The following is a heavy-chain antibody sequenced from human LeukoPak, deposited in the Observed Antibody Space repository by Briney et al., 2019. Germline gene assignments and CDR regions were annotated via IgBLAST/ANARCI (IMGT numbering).Heavy chain of an antibody. D-gene: IGHD5-12*01. CDR3: ARGQGGYSGLFDY. CDR1: GGSISSYY. CDR2: IYYSGST. J-gene: IGHJ4*02. Sequence: SETLSLTCTVSGGSISSYYWSWIRQPPGKGLEWIGYIYYSGSTNYNPSLKSRVTISVDTSKNQFSPKLSSVTAADTAVYYCARGQGGYSGLFDYWGQGTLVTVSS. V-gene: IGHV4-59*01.